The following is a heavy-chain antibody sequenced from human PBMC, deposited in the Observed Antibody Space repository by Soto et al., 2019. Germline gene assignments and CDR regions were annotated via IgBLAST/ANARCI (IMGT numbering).Heavy chain of an antibody. Sequence: QVQLVQSGAEEKKPGASVKVSCKASGYTFTGYAMHWVRQAPGQRLEWMGWINAGNGNTKYSQKFKGRVTITRDTSESTAYMELSSLRSEDTAVYYCARAVAVAADFDYWGQGTLVTVSS. J-gene: IGHJ4*02. CDR2: INAGNGNT. CDR3: ARAVAVAADFDY. D-gene: IGHD6-19*01. V-gene: IGHV1-3*05. CDR1: GYTFTGYA.